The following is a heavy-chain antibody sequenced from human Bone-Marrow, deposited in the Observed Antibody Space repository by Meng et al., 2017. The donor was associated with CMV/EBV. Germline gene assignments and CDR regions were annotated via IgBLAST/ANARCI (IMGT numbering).Heavy chain of an antibody. CDR1: GFTFNSYA. Sequence: GASLKISCAASGFTFNSYAMSWVRQAPGKGLEWVSGISDSGGSTYYADSVKGRFTISRDNSKNTLYLQMNSLRAEDTAVYSCAKERVVSSWYGIFDYWGQGTLVTVSS. D-gene: IGHD6-13*01. CDR3: AKERVVSSWYGIFDY. J-gene: IGHJ4*02. CDR2: ISDSGGST. V-gene: IGHV3-23*01.